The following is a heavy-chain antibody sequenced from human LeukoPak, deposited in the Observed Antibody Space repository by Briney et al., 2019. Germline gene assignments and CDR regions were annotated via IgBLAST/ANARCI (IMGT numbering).Heavy chain of an antibody. D-gene: IGHD3-10*01. CDR1: GYTFTGYY. Sequence: ASVKVSCKASGYTFTGYYMHWVRQAPGQGLEWMGWINPNSGGTNYAQKFQGRVTMTRDTSISTAYMELSRLRSEDTAVYYCARDLEYYYGSGTPRAFDIWGQGTMVTVSS. CDR2: INPNSGGT. CDR3: ARDLEYYYGSGTPRAFDI. V-gene: IGHV1-2*02. J-gene: IGHJ3*02.